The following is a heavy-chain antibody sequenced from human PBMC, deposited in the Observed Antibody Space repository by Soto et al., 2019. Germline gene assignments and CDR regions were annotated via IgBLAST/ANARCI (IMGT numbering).Heavy chain of an antibody. V-gene: IGHV5-51*01. CDR1: GYSFTSYW. Sequence: GESLKISCKGSGYSFTSYWIGWVRQMPGKGLEWMGIIYPGDSDTRYSPSFQGQVTISAAKSISTAYRQWSSLKASDTAMYYCARQLGGVVIRVSNYFDYWGQGTLVTVSS. J-gene: IGHJ4*02. D-gene: IGHD3-3*01. CDR3: ARQLGGVVIRVSNYFDY. CDR2: IYPGDSDT.